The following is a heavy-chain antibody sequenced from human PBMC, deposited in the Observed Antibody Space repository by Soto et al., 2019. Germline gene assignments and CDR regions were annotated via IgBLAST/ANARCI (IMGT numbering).Heavy chain of an antibody. CDR3: ASMGRIAARPY. J-gene: IGHJ4*02. Sequence: LSLTCAVYGGSFSGYYWSWIRQPPGKGLEWIGEINHSGSTNYNPSLKSRVTISVDTSKNQFSLKLSSVTAADTAVYYCASMGRIAARPYWGQGTLVTVSS. D-gene: IGHD6-6*01. CDR1: GGSFSGYY. CDR2: INHSGST. V-gene: IGHV4-34*01.